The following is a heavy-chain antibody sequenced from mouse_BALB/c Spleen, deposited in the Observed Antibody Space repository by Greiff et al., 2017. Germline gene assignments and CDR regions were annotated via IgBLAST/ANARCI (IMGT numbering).Heavy chain of an antibody. V-gene: IGHV1S81*02. CDR1: GYTFTSYY. D-gene: IGHD2-14*01. CDR3: TRRDYYRYDDWYFDV. CDR2: INPSNGGT. J-gene: IGHJ1*01. Sequence: VQGVESGAELVKPGASVKLSCKASGYTFTSYYMYWVKQRPGQGLEWIGEINPSNGGTNFNEKFKSKATLTVDKSSSTAYMQLSSLTSEDSAVYYCTRRDYYRYDDWYFDVWGAGTTVTVSS.